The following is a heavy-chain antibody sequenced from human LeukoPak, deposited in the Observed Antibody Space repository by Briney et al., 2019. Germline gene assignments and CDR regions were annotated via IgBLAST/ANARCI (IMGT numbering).Heavy chain of an antibody. Sequence: GGSLRLSCAASGFTFSGYYMSWIRQAPGKGLEWVSYISSSGSTIYYADSVKGRFTISRDNAKNSLYLQMNSLRAEDTAVYYCARSGGVAAAGPDAFDIWGQGTMVTVSS. D-gene: IGHD6-13*01. CDR1: GFTFSGYY. V-gene: IGHV3-11*01. J-gene: IGHJ3*02. CDR3: ARSGGVAAAGPDAFDI. CDR2: ISSSGSTI.